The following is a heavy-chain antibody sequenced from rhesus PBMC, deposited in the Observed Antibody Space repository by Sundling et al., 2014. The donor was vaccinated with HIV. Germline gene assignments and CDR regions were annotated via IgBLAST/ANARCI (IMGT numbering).Heavy chain of an antibody. Sequence: QVHLQESGPGRVKPSETLSLTCAVSGASISSNYWSWIRQPPGKGLEWIGRISATDGSTDYNPSLKSRVAISKDTSKNQFFLKLSSVTAADTAMYYCARDSDNWNYDYWGQGVLVTVSS. V-gene: IGHV4-173*01. CDR2: ISATDGST. J-gene: IGHJ4*01. CDR3: ARDSDNWNYDY. CDR1: GASISSNY. D-gene: IGHD1-26*01.